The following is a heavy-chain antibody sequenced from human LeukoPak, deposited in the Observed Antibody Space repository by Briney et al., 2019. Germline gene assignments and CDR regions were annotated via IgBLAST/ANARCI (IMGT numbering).Heavy chain of an antibody. J-gene: IGHJ3*01. CDR1: AVTFSTSW. V-gene: IGHV3-7*01. CDR3: ARDSSGWLSGAFDF. Sequence: PGGSLRLSCAASAVTFSTSWLSWFRQAPGKGLEWVANIKQDGSQTHYVDSVKGRFTISRDNTKNSLYLQMNSLRAEDTAVYYCARDSSGWLSGAFDFWGQGTMVTVSS. D-gene: IGHD6-19*01. CDR2: IKQDGSQT.